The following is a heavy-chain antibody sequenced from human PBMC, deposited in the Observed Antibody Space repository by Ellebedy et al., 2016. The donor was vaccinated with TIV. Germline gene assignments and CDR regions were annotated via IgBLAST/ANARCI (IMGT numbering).Heavy chain of an antibody. D-gene: IGHD6-13*01. CDR2: IYYRGNT. J-gene: IGHJ5*02. Sequence: SETLSLTCAVSGGSVSSSNWWTWARQPPGKGLEWIGEIYYRGNTNYNPSLKSRVTISVEKSKNQFSLNLKSVTAADTAVYYCARRYSSSWYWFDLWGQGTLVSVSS. CDR3: ARRYSSSWYWFDL. CDR1: GGSVSSSNW. V-gene: IGHV4-4*02.